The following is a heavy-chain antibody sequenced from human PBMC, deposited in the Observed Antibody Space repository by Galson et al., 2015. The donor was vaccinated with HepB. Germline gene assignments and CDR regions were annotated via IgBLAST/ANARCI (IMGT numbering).Heavy chain of an antibody. CDR2: IIPIFGTA. J-gene: IGHJ6*02. V-gene: IGHV1-69*13. CDR1: GGTFSSYA. CDR3: AGGYCSSTSCYNYYYGMDV. D-gene: IGHD2-2*01. Sequence: SVKVSCKASGGTFSSYAISWVRQAPGQGLEWMGGIIPIFGTANYAQKFQGRVTITADESTSTAYMELSSLRSEDTAVYYCAGGYCSSTSCYNYYYGMDVWGQVTLVTVSS.